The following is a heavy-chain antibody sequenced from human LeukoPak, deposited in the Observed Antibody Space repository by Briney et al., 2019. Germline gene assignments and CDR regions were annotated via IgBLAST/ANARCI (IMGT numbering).Heavy chain of an antibody. CDR2: IYYSGST. CDR3: ARHNVCSSTSCFYYYYGMDV. V-gene: IGHV4-59*08. CDR1: GGSISSYY. Sequence: SETLSLTCTVSGGSISSYYWSWIRQPPGKGLEWIGYIYYSGSTNYNPSLKSRVTISVDTSKNQFSLKLSSVTAADTAVYYCARHNVCSSTSCFYYYYGMDVWGRGTTVTVSS. D-gene: IGHD2-2*01. J-gene: IGHJ6*02.